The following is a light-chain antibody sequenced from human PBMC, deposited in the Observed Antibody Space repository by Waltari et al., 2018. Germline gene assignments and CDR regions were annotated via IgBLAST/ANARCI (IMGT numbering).Light chain of an antibody. Sequence: DIQMTQSPSSLSAPAGDRVTITCRASENLNNYLNWYQQKPGKAPKLLIYATSTLQSGVPPRFSGSGSGTDYTLTISGLQSEDVATYYCQQGHGSPYSFGQGTKVEMK. CDR3: QQGHGSPYS. V-gene: IGKV1-39*01. CDR2: ATS. CDR1: ENLNNY. J-gene: IGKJ2*03.